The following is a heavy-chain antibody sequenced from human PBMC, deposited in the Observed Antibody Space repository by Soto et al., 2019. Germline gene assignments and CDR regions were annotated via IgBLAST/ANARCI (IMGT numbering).Heavy chain of an antibody. Sequence: SVKVSCEASGYSFTNNDVSWVRQATGQGLEWMGWMNPGSGDTGYAQKFQGRVTMTRDISIATAYMELSSLRSDDTAIYYCARMETFGSLNWFDPWGQGTLVTVSS. J-gene: IGHJ5*02. V-gene: IGHV1-8*01. CDR2: MNPGSGDT. D-gene: IGHD3-16*01. CDR1: GYSFTNND. CDR3: ARMETFGSLNWFDP.